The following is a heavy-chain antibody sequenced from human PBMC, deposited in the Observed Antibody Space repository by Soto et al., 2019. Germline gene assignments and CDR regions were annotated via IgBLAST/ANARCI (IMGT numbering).Heavy chain of an antibody. J-gene: IGHJ6*02. CDR3: ARDSRITMVRGVIITGGPYGMDV. V-gene: IGHV4-34*01. CDR1: GGSFSGYY. CDR2: INHSGST. D-gene: IGHD3-10*01. Sequence: SETLSLTCAVYGGSFSGYYWSWIRQPPGKGLELIGEINHSGSTNYNPSLKSRVTISVDTSKNQFSLKLSSVTAADTAVYYCARDSRITMVRGVIITGGPYGMDVWGQGTTVT.